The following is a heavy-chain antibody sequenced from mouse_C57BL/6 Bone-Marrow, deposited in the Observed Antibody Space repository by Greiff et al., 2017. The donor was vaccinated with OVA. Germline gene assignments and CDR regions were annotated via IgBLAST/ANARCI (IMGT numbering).Heavy chain of an antibody. CDR1: GYTFTDHT. Sequence: VKLMESDAELVKPGASVKISCKVSGYTFTDHTIHWMKQRPEQGLEWIGYIYPRDGSTKYNEKFKGKATLTADKSSSTAYMQLNSLTSEDSAVYFCARWWLLPYYAMDYWGQGTSVTVSS. CDR3: ARWWLLPYYAMDY. D-gene: IGHD2-3*01. V-gene: IGHV1-78*01. J-gene: IGHJ4*01. CDR2: IYPRDGST.